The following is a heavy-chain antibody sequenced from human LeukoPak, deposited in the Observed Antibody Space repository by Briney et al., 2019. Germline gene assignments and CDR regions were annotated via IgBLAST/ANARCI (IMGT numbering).Heavy chain of an antibody. CDR1: GGSISSYY. Sequence: PSETLSLTCTVSGGSISSYYWSWIRQPPGKGLGWIGYIYYSGSTNYNPSLKSRVTISVDTSKNQFSLKLSSVTAADTAVYYCARNDYYYMDVWGKGTTVTVSS. CDR2: IYYSGST. J-gene: IGHJ6*03. V-gene: IGHV4-59*01. CDR3: ARNDYYYMDV.